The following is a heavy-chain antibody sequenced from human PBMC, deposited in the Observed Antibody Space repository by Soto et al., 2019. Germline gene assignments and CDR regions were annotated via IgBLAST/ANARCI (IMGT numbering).Heavy chain of an antibody. Sequence: QVQLVQSGAEVKKPGSSVKVSCKASGGTFSSYAISWVRQAPGQGLEWMGGIIPIFGTANYAQKFPGRVTITADESTSTAYMELSSLRSEDTAVYYCARIDSSQYHYGSGSLFDYLGQGTLVTVSS. CDR1: GGTFSSYA. V-gene: IGHV1-69*01. D-gene: IGHD3-10*01. J-gene: IGHJ4*02. CDR2: IIPIFGTA. CDR3: ARIDSSQYHYGSGSLFDY.